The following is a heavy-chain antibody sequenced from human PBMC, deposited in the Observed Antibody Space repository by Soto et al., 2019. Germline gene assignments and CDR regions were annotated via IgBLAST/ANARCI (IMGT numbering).Heavy chain of an antibody. J-gene: IGHJ5*02. CDR3: ARDPGTGWFDP. V-gene: IGHV1-3*01. CDR2: INAGNGNT. Sequence: GALVKVSCKASGYTFTSYAMHWVRQAPGQRLEWMGWINAGNGNTKYSQKFQGRVTITRDTSASTAYMELSSLRSEDTAVYYCARDPGTGWFDPWGQGTLVTVSS. CDR1: GYTFTSYA.